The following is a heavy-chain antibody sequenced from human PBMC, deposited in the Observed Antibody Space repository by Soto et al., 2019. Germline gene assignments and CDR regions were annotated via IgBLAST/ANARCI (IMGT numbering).Heavy chain of an antibody. CDR2: IYYSGST. CDR3: ARGHPGSGAFDI. CDR1: GGSISSYY. J-gene: IGHJ3*02. V-gene: IGHV4-59*01. Sequence: SETLSLTCTVSGGSISSYYWSWIRQPPGKGLEWIGYIYYSGSTNYNPSLKSRVTISVDTSKNQFSLKLSSVTAADTAVYYCARGHPGSGAFDIWGQGTMVTVSS.